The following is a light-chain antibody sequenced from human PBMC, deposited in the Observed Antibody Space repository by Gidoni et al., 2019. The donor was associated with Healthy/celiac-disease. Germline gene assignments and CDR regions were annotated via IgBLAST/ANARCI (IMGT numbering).Light chain of an antibody. V-gene: IGKV1-39*01. CDR3: QQRGT. CDR2: AAS. CDR1: QSISSY. J-gene: IGKJ1*01. Sequence: IQMTQSPSSLSASVVDRVTITCRASQSISSYLNWYQQKPGKAPKLLIYAASSLQSGIPSRFSGSGSGTDFTLPISSLQPEDFGNYRSQQRGTFGQGTKVEIK.